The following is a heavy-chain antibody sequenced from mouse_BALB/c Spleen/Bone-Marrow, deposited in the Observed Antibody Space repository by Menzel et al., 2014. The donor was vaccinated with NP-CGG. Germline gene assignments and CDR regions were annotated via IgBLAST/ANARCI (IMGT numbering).Heavy chain of an antibody. Sequence: VQLQPSGAELVKPGASVKLSCKTSGYPFTSYWFQWVKQRPGPGLGWIGEIFPGTVTPYYNEKFKGKATLTIDTSSSTASMQLSSLTSEDSAVYFCARRGYGYLDYWGQGTTLTVSS. J-gene: IGHJ2*01. CDR1: GYPFTSYW. CDR3: ARRGYGYLDY. V-gene: IGHV1S132*01. D-gene: IGHD2-10*02. CDR2: IFPGTVTP.